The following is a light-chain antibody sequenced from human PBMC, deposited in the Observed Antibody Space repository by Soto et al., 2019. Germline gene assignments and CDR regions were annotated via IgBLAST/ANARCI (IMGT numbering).Light chain of an antibody. CDR3: QQSMSTPPT. CDR1: QTIVKY. V-gene: IGKV1-39*01. J-gene: IGKJ1*01. Sequence: IQMTQSPSSLSVSVGGRVTVTCRASQTIVKYLNWYQQKPGKAPKVLIYAASTLQSGVPSRFSGNGSGTDCTLTITSLRPDDFGTYYCQQSMSTPPTCGQGTKVEIK. CDR2: AAS.